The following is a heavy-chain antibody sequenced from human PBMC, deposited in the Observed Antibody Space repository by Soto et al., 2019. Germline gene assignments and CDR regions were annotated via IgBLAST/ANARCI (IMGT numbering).Heavy chain of an antibody. D-gene: IGHD2-15*01. CDR1: GGTFNIFT. CDR3: ASDCSGDNCYLRALHYVAY. CDR2: IIPILDTT. J-gene: IGHJ4*02. Sequence: QVQLVQSGAEVKKPGSSVKVSCKASGGTFNIFTISWVRQAPGQGLEWMARIIPILDTTNYEQKFKGSVTLTADKSTGKAYMELSSLPSADTAVYYSASDCSGDNCYLRALHYVAYWGQGTLVTVSS. V-gene: IGHV1-69*08.